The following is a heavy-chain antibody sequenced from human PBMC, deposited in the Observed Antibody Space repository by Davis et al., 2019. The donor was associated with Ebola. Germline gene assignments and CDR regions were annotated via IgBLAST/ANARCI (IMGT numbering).Heavy chain of an antibody. D-gene: IGHD2-2*01. CDR2: IYYSGSS. Sequence: SETLSLTCTVSGGSISSGDYYWSWIRQPPGKGLEWIGYIYYSGSSYSNPSLKSRVTISVDTSKNQFSLKLSSVTAADTAVYYCARDCAMGYCSSTSSWYNWFDPWGQGTLVTVSS. J-gene: IGHJ5*02. V-gene: IGHV4-30-4*01. CDR3: ARDCAMGYCSSTSSWYNWFDP. CDR1: GGSISSGDYY.